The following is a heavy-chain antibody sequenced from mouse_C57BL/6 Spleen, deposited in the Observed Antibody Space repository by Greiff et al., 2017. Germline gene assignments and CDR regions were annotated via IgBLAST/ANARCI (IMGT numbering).Heavy chain of an antibody. CDR2: ISYDGSN. D-gene: IGHD2-4*01. CDR1: GYSITSGYY. J-gene: IGHJ3*01. Sequence: ESGPGLVKPSQSLSLTCSVTGYSITSGYYWNWIRQFPGNKLEWMGYISYDGSNNYNPSLKNRISITRDTSKNQFILKLNSVTTEDTATYYCARDYYDYDVAFAYWGQGTLVTVSA. V-gene: IGHV3-6*01. CDR3: ARDYYDYDVAFAY.